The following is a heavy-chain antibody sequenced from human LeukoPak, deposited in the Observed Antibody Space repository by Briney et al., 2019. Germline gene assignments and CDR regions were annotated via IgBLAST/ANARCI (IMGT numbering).Heavy chain of an antibody. CDR2: IYHSGST. CDR3: ARIPVGASLIDY. J-gene: IGHJ4*02. D-gene: IGHD1-26*01. Sequence: SETLSLTCTVSGYSISSGYYWGWIRQPPGKWLEWIGSIYHSGSTYYNPSLKSRVTISVDTSKNQFSLRLSSVTAADTAVYYCARIPVGASLIDYWGQGTLVTVSS. CDR1: GYSISSGYY. V-gene: IGHV4-38-2*02.